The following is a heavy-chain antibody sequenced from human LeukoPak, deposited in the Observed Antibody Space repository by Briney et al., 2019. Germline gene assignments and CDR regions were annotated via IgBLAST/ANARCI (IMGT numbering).Heavy chain of an antibody. V-gene: IGHV4-34*01. Sequence: SETLSLTCAVYGASFSGYYWSWIRQPPAKGLEWIGEINHSGSTNYNPSLKSRVTLSVDTSKNQFSLKLSSVTAADTAVYYCSRGSGWYSHYYYYYMDVWGKGTTVTVSS. CDR1: GASFSGYY. CDR2: INHSGST. J-gene: IGHJ6*03. D-gene: IGHD6-19*01. CDR3: SRGSGWYSHYYYYYMDV.